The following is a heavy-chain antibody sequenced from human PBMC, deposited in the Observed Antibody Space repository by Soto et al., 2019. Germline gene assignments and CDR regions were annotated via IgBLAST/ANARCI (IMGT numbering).Heavy chain of an antibody. D-gene: IGHD2-15*01. CDR1: GFTFSGSS. CDR3: ISHSPEDMIRT. Sequence: EVQLVESGGGLVQPGGSLKLSCAASGFTFSGSSVHWVCQASGKGLEWVGRIRNKANSYATAYAASVRGRFTISRDDSKNTAFLRMNSLNTEDTAVYYCISHSPEDMIRTWGQGTLVTVSS. V-gene: IGHV3-73*02. CDR2: IRNKANSYAT. J-gene: IGHJ4*02.